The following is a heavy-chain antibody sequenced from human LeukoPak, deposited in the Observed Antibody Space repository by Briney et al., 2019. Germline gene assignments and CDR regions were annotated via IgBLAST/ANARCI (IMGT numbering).Heavy chain of an antibody. CDR1: GYTFTGYY. Sequence: ASVKVSCKASGYTFTGYYMHWVRQAPGQGLEWMGRINPNSGGTNYAQKFQGRVTMTRDTSISTAYMELSRLRSDDTAVYYCASVDIVATSTDYWGQGTLVTVSS. D-gene: IGHD5-12*01. J-gene: IGHJ4*02. CDR3: ASVDIVATSTDY. CDR2: INPNSGGT. V-gene: IGHV1-2*06.